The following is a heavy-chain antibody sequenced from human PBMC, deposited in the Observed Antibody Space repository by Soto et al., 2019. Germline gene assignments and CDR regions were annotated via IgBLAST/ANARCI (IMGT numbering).Heavy chain of an antibody. J-gene: IGHJ5*02. Sequence: PSETLSLTCAVSGGSISSSNWWSWVRQPPGKGLGWIGEIYHSGSTNYNPSLKSRVTISVDKSKNQFSLKLSSVTAADTAVYYCARGQGTRENWFDPWGQGTLVTVSS. V-gene: IGHV4-4*02. CDR3: ARGQGTRENWFDP. D-gene: IGHD3-10*01. CDR1: GGSISSSNW. CDR2: IYHSGST.